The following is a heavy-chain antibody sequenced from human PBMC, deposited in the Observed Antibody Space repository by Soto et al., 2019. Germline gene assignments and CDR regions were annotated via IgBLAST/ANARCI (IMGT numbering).Heavy chain of an antibody. V-gene: IGHV4-31*03. CDR3: ARSVFP. CDR1: GGSISSGGYS. CDR2: IYYIGST. J-gene: IGHJ5*02. Sequence: QVQLQESCPGPVKPSQTLSLTCTVSGGSISSGGYSWNWIHPHPGKGLEWIGYIYYIGSTYYNPSLNSRVTISLDTSKNQFSLKLSSVTAADTAVYYWARSVFPRGQGTLVTVSS.